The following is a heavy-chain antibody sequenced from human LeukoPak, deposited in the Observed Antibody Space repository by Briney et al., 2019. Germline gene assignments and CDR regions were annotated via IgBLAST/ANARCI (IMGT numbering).Heavy chain of an antibody. J-gene: IGHJ4*02. CDR2: IYYSGST. D-gene: IGHD6-6*01. V-gene: IGHV4-31*03. CDR1: GGSISSGRYY. Sequence: SETLSLTCTVSGGSISSGRYYWSWIRQHPGKGLEWIGYIYYSGSTYYNPSLKSRVTISVDTSKNQFSLKLSSVTAADTAVYYCARVKAARAGIDYWGQGTLVTVSS. CDR3: ARVKAARAGIDY.